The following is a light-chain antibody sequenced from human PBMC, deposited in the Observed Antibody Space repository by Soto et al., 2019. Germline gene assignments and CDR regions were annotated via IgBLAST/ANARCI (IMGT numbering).Light chain of an antibody. CDR1: QSISSY. V-gene: IGKV1-39*01. CDR3: QQSYSNPRT. CDR2: AAS. Sequence: DIPMTQSPSSLSASVGDRVTITCRASQSISSYLNWYQQKPGKAPNLLIYAASSLQSGVPSRFSGSGSGTDFTLTIVGLQPEDCAAYYCQQSYSNPRTFGRGTKVEIK. J-gene: IGKJ1*01.